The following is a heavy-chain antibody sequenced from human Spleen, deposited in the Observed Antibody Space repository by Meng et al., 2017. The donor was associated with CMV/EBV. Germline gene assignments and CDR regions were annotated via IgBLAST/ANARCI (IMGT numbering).Heavy chain of an antibody. CDR1: GGTFSSYA. CDR2: IIPIFGTA. V-gene: IGHV1-69*12. CDR3: AGGTYYYDSSGYGPLYYFDY. J-gene: IGHJ4*02. Sequence: QVQLVRSGAEVKKPGSSVKVSCKASGGTFSSYAISWVRQAPGQGLEWMGGIIPIFGTANYAQKFQGRVTITADESTSTAYMELSSLRSEDTAVYYCAGGTYYYDSSGYGPLYYFDYWGQGTLVTVSS. D-gene: IGHD3-22*01.